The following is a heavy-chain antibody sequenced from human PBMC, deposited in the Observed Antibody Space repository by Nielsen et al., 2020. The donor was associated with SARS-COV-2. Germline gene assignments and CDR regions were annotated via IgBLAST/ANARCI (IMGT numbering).Heavy chain of an antibody. J-gene: IGHJ4*02. V-gene: IGHV3-7*05. D-gene: IGHD3-10*01. CDR2: INQDGSVL. CDR1: GSIFSSSW. CDR3: ARGGVLWFAELPDY. Sequence: GESLKISCAASGSIFSSSWMVWVRQAPGKGLEWVANINQDGSVLNYVDSVKGRFTISRDNARKSLYLQMHSLRAEDTAVYYCARGGVLWFAELPDYWGQGTLVTVSS.